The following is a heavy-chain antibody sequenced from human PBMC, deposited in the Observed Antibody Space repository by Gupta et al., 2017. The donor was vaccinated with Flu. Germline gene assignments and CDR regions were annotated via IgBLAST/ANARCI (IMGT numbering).Heavy chain of an antibody. Sequence: QLQLQESGPGLVKPSGTLSPTCSVYAGSISDYSWCWPRQPAGEGLEWIGRIYSSGSTNYNPSLNGGVTMSVDTSMNQFSLNLDAVTAADTAVYYCARGGTGDGMDVWGQGITVTVSS. CDR1: AGSISDYS. V-gene: IGHV4-4*07. CDR2: IYSSGST. D-gene: IGHD2-8*02. J-gene: IGHJ6*02. CDR3: ARGGTGDGMDV.